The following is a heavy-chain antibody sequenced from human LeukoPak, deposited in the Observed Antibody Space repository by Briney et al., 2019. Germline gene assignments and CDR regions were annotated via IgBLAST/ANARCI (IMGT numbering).Heavy chain of an antibody. Sequence: GGSLRLSCAASGVTLSSYAMSWARQAPGKGLEWVSGISSSGSGGNTYYADSVKGRFTISRDNSKNTLYLQVNSLRADDTAVYYCAKGSYYDSSGYYYFDYWGQGTLVTVSS. D-gene: IGHD3-22*01. V-gene: IGHV3-23*01. CDR3: AKGSYYDSSGYYYFDY. J-gene: IGHJ4*02. CDR1: GVTLSSYA. CDR2: ISSSGSGGNT.